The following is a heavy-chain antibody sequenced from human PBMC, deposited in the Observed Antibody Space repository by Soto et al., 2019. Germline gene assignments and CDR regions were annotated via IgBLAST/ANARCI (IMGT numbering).Heavy chain of an antibody. Sequence: SETLSLTCTVSGGSISSSSYYWGWIRQPPGKGLEWIGNVYYGGSTYYNPSLKSRVTISVETSKSQFSLKLSSVTAADTAVYYCAGGDYYHSSGYYFYYYTMDVWGQGTTVTVPS. D-gene: IGHD3-22*01. J-gene: IGHJ6*02. CDR3: AGGDYYHSSGYYFYYYTMDV. CDR2: VYYGGST. CDR1: GGSISSSSYY. V-gene: IGHV4-39*01.